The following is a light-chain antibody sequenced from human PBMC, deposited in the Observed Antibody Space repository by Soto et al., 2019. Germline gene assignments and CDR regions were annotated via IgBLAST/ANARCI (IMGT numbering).Light chain of an antibody. CDR1: QGIGSA. CDR2: DAS. J-gene: IGKJ4*01. CDR3: LLFNTYPQA. V-gene: IGKV1-13*02. Sequence: AIQLTQSPSSLSASIGDRVTITCRARQGIGSALAWYQQAPGKPPKLLIFDASTLENGVPSRFSGGGSGTDFTLTIRSPQPEDFATYYCLLFNTYPQAFGGGTKVEIK.